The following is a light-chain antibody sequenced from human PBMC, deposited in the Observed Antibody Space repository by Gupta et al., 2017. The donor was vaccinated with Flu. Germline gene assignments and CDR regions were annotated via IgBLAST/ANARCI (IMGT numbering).Light chain of an antibody. CDR2: QDH. CDR1: NLGDKY. J-gene: IGLJ3*02. Sequence: SPGPTASTSCSGDNLGDKYACWHQQEPAPSLVFFVYQDHNPPSAIPERFSGSNSATTATLTISGTQAMDDSYYYCQAWNSSTLVFGGGTKLTVL. V-gene: IGLV3-1*01. CDR3: QAWNSSTLV.